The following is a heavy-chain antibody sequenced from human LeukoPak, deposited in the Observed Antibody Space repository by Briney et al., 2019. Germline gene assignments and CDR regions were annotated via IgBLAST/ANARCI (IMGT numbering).Heavy chain of an antibody. J-gene: IGHJ6*04. Sequence: GGSLRLSCEVSGFTFSSYSMNWVRQAPGKGLEWVSSISSRSNYIYYADSVKGRFTISRDNAKNSLYLQMNSLRAEDTAVYYCAELGITMIGGVWGKGTTVTISS. CDR2: ISSRSNYI. V-gene: IGHV3-21*01. CDR1: GFTFSSYS. CDR3: AELGITMIGGV. D-gene: IGHD3-10*02.